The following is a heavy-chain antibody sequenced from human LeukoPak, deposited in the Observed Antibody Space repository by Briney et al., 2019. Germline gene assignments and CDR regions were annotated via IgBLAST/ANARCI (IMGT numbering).Heavy chain of an antibody. CDR3: ARETTVPDY. CDR2: IYYSGST. V-gene: IGHV4-59*01. CDR1: GGSISSYY. J-gene: IGHJ4*02. Sequence: KPSETLSLTCTVSGGSISSYYWSWIRQPPGKGLEWIGYIYYSGSTNYNPSLKSRVTTSVDTSKNQFSLKLSSVTAADTAVYYCARETTVPDYWGQGTLVTVSS. D-gene: IGHD1-1*01.